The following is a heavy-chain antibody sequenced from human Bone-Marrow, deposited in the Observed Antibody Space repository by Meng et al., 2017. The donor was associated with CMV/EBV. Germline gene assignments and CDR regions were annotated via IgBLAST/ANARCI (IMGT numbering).Heavy chain of an antibody. J-gene: IGHJ4*02. CDR1: GFTVSSNY. CDR3: ARDRSKGGAIDY. Sequence: GESLKISCAASGFTVSSNYMSWVRQAPGKGLEWVSSISSSSSYIYYADSVKGRFTISRDNAKNSLYLQMNSLRAEDTAVYYCARDRSKGGAIDYWGQGPLVPVSS. D-gene: IGHD3-16*02. V-gene: IGHV3-21*01. CDR2: ISSSSSYI.